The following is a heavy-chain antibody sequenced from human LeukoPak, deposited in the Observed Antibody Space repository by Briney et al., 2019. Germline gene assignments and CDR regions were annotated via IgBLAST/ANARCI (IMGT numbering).Heavy chain of an antibody. J-gene: IGHJ3*02. CDR1: GYTFTSYY. D-gene: IGHD5-24*01. Sequence: GASVKVSCKASGYTFTSYYMHWVRQAPGQGLEWMGIINPSGGSTSYAQKFQGRVTMTRDTSTSTDYMELSSLRSEDTAVYYCARDLRPPVMATFADDAFDIWGQGTMVTVSS. CDR3: ARDLRPPVMATFADDAFDI. CDR2: INPSGGST. V-gene: IGHV1-46*01.